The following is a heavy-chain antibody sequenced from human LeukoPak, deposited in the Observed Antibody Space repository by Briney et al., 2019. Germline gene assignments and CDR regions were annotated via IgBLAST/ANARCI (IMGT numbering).Heavy chain of an antibody. V-gene: IGHV4-30-2*01. CDR1: GGSISSGGYS. CDR3: ASDGGRSNLAVL. Sequence: PSQTLSLTCAVSGGSISSGGYSWSWIRQPPGKGLEWIGYIYHSGSTYYNPSLKSRVTISVDTSKNQISLKLTSVTAADTAVYYCASDGGRSNLAVLWGQGTLVTVSS. CDR2: IYHSGST. J-gene: IGHJ4*02. D-gene: IGHD6-19*01.